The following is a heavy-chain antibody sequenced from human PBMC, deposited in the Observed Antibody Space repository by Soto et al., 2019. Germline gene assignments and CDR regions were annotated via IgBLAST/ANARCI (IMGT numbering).Heavy chain of an antibody. Sequence: SGTLFLTLPFSRGPLSRWGFSLRWVRPHPGKGLEWIGYIYYSGSTYYNPSLKSRVTISVDTSKNQFSLKLSSVTAADTAVYYCARHHYYDSSGSQDPWGQGTLVTVSS. J-gene: IGHJ5*02. CDR2: IYYSGST. CDR3: ARHHYYDSSGSQDP. D-gene: IGHD3-22*01. V-gene: IGHV4-39*01. CDR1: RGPLSRWGFS.